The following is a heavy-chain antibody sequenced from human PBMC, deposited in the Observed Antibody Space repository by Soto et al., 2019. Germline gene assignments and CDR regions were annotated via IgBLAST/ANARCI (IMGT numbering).Heavy chain of an antibody. J-gene: IGHJ6*03. Sequence: SETLSLTCAVYGGSFSGYYWSWIRQPPGKGLEWIGEINHSGSTNYNPSLKSRVTISVDTSKNQFFLKLSSVTAADTAVYYCARVGGGWYYYYYYMDVWGKGTTVTVSS. CDR3: ARVGGGWYYYYYYMDV. CDR1: GGSFSGYY. V-gene: IGHV4-34*01. D-gene: IGHD6-19*01. CDR2: INHSGST.